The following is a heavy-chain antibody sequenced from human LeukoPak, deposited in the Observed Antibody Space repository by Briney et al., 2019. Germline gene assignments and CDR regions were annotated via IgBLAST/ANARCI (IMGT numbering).Heavy chain of an antibody. Sequence: SGGSLRLSCAASGFTFSNCGMHWVRQAPGKGLEWVAFIRYDGSNRYYAYSVKGRFTISRDNSKNTLYLQMNSLRAEDTAVYYCAKQPSLRYFDWLPEGDYYFDYWGQGTLVTVSS. V-gene: IGHV3-30*02. D-gene: IGHD3-9*01. CDR2: IRYDGSNR. CDR3: AKQPSLRYFDWLPEGDYYFDY. J-gene: IGHJ4*02. CDR1: GFTFSNCG.